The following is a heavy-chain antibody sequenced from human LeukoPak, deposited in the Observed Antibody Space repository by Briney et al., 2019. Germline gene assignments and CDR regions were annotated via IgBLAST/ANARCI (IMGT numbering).Heavy chain of an antibody. D-gene: IGHD3-16*01. J-gene: IGHJ4*02. CDR3: AKDRYVFDY. CDR2: ISYDGSNK. Sequence: GALRLSCAASGFTFSSYGMHWVRQAPGKGLEWVAVISYDGSNKYYADSVKGRFTISRDNSKNTLYLQMNSLRAEDTAVYYCAKDRYVFDYWGQGTLVTVSS. V-gene: IGHV3-30*18. CDR1: GFTFSSYG.